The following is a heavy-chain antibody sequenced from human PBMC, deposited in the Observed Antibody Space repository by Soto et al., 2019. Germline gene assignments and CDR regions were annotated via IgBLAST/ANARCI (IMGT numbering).Heavy chain of an antibody. CDR1: GGSISSSSYY. CDR3: ARLPFRTGTTSLNWFDP. Sequence: SETLSLTCTVSGGSISSSSYYWGWIRQPPGKGLEWIGIIYYSGSTYYNPSLKSRVTISVDTSKNQFSLKLSSVTAADTAVYYCARLPFRTGTTSLNWFDPWGQGTLVTVSS. D-gene: IGHD1-7*01. V-gene: IGHV4-39*01. CDR2: IYYSGST. J-gene: IGHJ5*02.